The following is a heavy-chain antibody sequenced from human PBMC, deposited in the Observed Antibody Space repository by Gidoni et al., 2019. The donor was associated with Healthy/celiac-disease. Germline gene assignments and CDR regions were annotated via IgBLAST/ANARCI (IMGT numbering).Heavy chain of an antibody. D-gene: IGHD3-22*01. CDR3: ARGPYYYDSSGYLDY. Sequence: EVQLVESGGGLIQPGGSLRLSCAASGFTVSSNYMSWVRQAPGKGLEWVSVIYSGGSTYYADSVKGRFTISRDNSKNTLYLQMNSLRAEDTAVYYCARGPYYYDSSGYLDYWGQGTLVTVSS. CDR2: IYSGGST. J-gene: IGHJ4*02. V-gene: IGHV3-53*01. CDR1: GFTVSSNY.